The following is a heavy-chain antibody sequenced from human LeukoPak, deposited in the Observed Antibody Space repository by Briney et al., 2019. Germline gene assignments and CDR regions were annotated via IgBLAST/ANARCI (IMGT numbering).Heavy chain of an antibody. CDR3: ARKYSSNWYYWFDS. D-gene: IGHD6-13*01. CDR2: MNPNSGNT. Sequence: ASVKVSCKASGYTFTSYDINWVRQATGQGLQWMGWMNPNSGNTGYAQRFQGRVTMTRNTSISTAYMELSSLKSEDTAVYYCARKYSSNWYYWFDSWGQGTLVTVSS. V-gene: IGHV1-8*01. J-gene: IGHJ5*01. CDR1: GYTFTSYD.